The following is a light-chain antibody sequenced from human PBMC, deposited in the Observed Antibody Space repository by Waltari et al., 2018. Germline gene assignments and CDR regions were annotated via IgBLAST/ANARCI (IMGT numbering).Light chain of an antibody. Sequence: EIVMTQFPATLSVSPGEGATLSCRASQSVSGSLAWYQQKPGQAPRLLIYGGTTRAPGVPARFSGRGFGTDFSRTINSLQSEDSAVYYCQQYGDWPMYTFGQGTKLEIK. CDR2: GGT. CDR3: QQYGDWPMYT. CDR1: QSVSGS. J-gene: IGKJ2*01. V-gene: IGKV3-15*01.